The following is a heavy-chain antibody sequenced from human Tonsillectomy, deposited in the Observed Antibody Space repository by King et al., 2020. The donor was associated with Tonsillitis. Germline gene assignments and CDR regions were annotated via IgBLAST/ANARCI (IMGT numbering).Heavy chain of an antibody. CDR2: ISSSSSYI. V-gene: IGHV3-21*01. J-gene: IGHJ6*02. CDR3: ARDLAPQYSSSWKEVAHPVAGNYYYYGMDV. CDR1: GFTFSSYS. Sequence: VQLVESGGGLVKPGGSLRLSCAASGFTFSSYSMNWVRQAPGKGLEWVSSISSSSSYIYYADSVKGRFTISRDNAKNSLYLQMNSLRAEDTAVYYCARDLAPQYSSSWKEVAHPVAGNYYYYGMDVWGQGTTVTVSS. D-gene: IGHD6-13*01.